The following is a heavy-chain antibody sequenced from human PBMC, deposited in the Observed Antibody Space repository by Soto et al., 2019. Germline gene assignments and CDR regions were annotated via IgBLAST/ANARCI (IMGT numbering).Heavy chain of an antibody. V-gene: IGHV4-39*01. CDR3: ATQVWGQPGWFDP. D-gene: IGHD1-26*01. Sequence: QLQLQESGPGLVKPSETLSLTCTVSGDSISNSNYYWGWIRQPPGKGLEWIGSIYYSGSTYYNPSLKRRVTISVDTSRNQFSLKLTSMTAADPAVYYCATQVWGQPGWFDPWGQGTLVTVSS. CDR2: IYYSGST. CDR1: GDSISNSNYY. J-gene: IGHJ5*02.